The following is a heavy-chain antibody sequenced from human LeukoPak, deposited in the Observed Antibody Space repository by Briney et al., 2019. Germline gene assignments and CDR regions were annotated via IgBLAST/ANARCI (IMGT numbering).Heavy chain of an antibody. D-gene: IGHD2-2*01. V-gene: IGHV3-7*04. CDR3: ARDSSGTVFDL. CDR1: GFTFISYW. CDR2: ISQDGTES. Sequence: GGSLRLSCVASGFTFISYWMTWVRQAPGKGLEWVAQISQDGTESYSVDSVRGRFTISRDNAKNSVYLQMNRLRTEDTAVYYCARDSSGTVFDLWGQGTLVTVSS. J-gene: IGHJ4*02.